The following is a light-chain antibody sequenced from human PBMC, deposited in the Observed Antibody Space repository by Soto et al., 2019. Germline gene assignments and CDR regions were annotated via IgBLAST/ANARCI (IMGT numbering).Light chain of an antibody. V-gene: IGLV2-14*01. CDR1: NRDVGSYNL. CDR2: EVR. CDR3: CSYAGSSTL. Sequence: QSALTQPASVSGSPGQSITIACTGTNRDVGSYNLVSWYQQRPGEAPKLIISEVRNRPSGISYRFTGSKSGNTASLTISGLQAEDEADYYCCSYAGSSTLFGGGTKLTVL. J-gene: IGLJ2*01.